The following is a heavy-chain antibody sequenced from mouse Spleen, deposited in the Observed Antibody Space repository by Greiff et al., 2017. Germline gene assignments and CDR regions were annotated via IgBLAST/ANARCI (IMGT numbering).Heavy chain of an antibody. Sequence: VQLQQSGPELVKPGASVKMSCKASGYTFTDYNMHWVKQSHGKSLEWIGYINPNNGGTSYNQKFKGKATLTVNKSSSTAYMELRSLTSEDSAVYYCARLAYYSNYDAMDYWGQGTSVTVSS. V-gene: IGHV1-22*01. CDR1: GYTFTDYN. D-gene: IGHD2-5*01. J-gene: IGHJ4*01. CDR2: INPNNGGT. CDR3: ARLAYYSNYDAMDY.